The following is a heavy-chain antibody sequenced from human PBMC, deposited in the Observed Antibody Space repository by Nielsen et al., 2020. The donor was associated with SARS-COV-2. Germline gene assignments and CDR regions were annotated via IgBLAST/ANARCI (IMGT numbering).Heavy chain of an antibody. CDR3: ASDPGFGESPTPGYYYYGMDV. D-gene: IGHD3-10*01. J-gene: IGHJ6*02. Sequence: GGSLRLSCSASGFTFSSYAMHWVRQAPGKGLEYVSAISSNGGSTYYADSVKGRFTISRDNSKNTLYLQMNSLRAEDTAVYYCASDPGFGESPTPGYYYYGMDVWGQGTTVTVTS. V-gene: IGHV3-64*04. CDR2: ISSNGGST. CDR1: GFTFSSYA.